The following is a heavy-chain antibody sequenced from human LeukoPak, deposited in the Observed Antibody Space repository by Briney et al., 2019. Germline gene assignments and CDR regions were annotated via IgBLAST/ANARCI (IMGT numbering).Heavy chain of an antibody. J-gene: IGHJ4*02. Sequence: SGGSLRLSCAASGFTFSSYAMSWVRQAPGKGLEWVSAISGSGGSTYYADSVKGRFTISRDNSKNTLYLQMNSLRAEDTAVYYCAKGGLYGDYVYFDYWGQGTLVTVSS. D-gene: IGHD4-17*01. V-gene: IGHV3-23*01. CDR1: GFTFSSYA. CDR3: AKGGLYGDYVYFDY. CDR2: ISGSGGST.